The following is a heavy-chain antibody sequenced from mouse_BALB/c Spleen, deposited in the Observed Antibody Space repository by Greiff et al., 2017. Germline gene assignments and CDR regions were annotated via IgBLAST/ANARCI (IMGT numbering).Heavy chain of an antibody. CDR3: DQGDAMDY. CDR1: GYTFTSYW. J-gene: IGHJ4*01. CDR2: INPSTGYT. V-gene: IGHV1-7*01. Sequence: VKVVESGAELAKPGASVKMSCKASGYTFTSYWMHWVKQRPGQGLEWIGYINPSTGYTEYNQKFKDKATLTADKSSSTAYMQLSSLTSEDSAVYYCDQGDAMDYWGQGTSVTVSA.